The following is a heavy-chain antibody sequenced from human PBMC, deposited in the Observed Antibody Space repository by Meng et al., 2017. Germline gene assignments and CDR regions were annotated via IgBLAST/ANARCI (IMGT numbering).Heavy chain of an antibody. Sequence: ASVKVSCKASGYTFTSYYMHWVRQAPGQGLEWMGIINPSGGSTSYAQKFQGRVTMTRDTSTSTVYMELSSLRSEDTAVYYGASGGESGGSGYYYFDYWGQGTLVTVSS. CDR2: INPSGGST. CDR1: GYTFTSYY. D-gene: IGHD3-22*01. V-gene: IGHV1-46*01. CDR3: ASGGESGGSGYYYFDY. J-gene: IGHJ4*02.